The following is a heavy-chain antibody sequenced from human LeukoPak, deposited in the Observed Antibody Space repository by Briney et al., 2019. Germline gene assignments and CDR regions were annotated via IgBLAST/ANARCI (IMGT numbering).Heavy chain of an antibody. J-gene: IGHJ4*02. Sequence: PGGSLRLSCAASGFTFDDYAMHWVRQAPGKGREWVSGISWNSGSIGYADSVKGRFTISRDNAKNSLYLQMNSLRAEDTALYYCAGIAAAGTGYWGQGTLVTVSS. CDR2: ISWNSGSI. CDR1: GFTFDDYA. D-gene: IGHD6-13*01. V-gene: IGHV3-9*01. CDR3: AGIAAAGTGY.